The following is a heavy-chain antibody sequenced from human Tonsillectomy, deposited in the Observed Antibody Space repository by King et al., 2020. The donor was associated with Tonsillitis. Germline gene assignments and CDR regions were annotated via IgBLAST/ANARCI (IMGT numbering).Heavy chain of an antibody. D-gene: IGHD6-13*01. CDR1: GYTFTGYY. J-gene: IGHJ3*02. V-gene: IGHV1-2*02. CDR3: AREPYSSSWDDAFDI. Sequence: VQLVESGAEVKKPGASVKVSCKASGYTFTGYYMHWVRQAPGQGLEWMGWINPNSGGTNYAQKFQGRVTMTRGTSISTAYMELSRLRSDDTAVYYCAREPYSSSWDDAFDIWGQGTMVTVSS. CDR2: INPNSGGT.